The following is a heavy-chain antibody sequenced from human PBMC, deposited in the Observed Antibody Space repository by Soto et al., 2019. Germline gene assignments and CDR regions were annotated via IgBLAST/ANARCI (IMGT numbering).Heavy chain of an antibody. CDR2: IYYSGST. J-gene: IGHJ5*02. Sequence: ASETLSLTCTVSGGSISSGDYYWSWIRQPPGKGLEWIGYIYYSGSTYYNPSLKSRVTISVDTSKNQFSLKLSSVTAADTAVYYCARNDVHTAMFIDPWGQGTLVTVSS. V-gene: IGHV4-30-4*01. D-gene: IGHD5-18*01. CDR3: ARNDVHTAMFIDP. CDR1: GGSISSGDYY.